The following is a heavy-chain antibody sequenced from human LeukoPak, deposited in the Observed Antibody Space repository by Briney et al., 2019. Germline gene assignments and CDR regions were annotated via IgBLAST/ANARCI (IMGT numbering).Heavy chain of an antibody. CDR2: INSDGSST. Sequence: GGSLRLSCAASRFTFSSYWMHWVRQAPGKGLVWVSRINSDGSSTTYADSVKGRFTISRDNAKNTLYLQMNSLRAEDTAVYYCAELGIIMIGGVWGKGTTVTISS. CDR3: AELGIIMIGGV. CDR1: RFTFSSYW. V-gene: IGHV3-74*01. D-gene: IGHD3-10*02. J-gene: IGHJ6*04.